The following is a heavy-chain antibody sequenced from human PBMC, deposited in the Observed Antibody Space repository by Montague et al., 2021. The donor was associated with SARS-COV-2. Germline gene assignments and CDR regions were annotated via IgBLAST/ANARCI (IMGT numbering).Heavy chain of an antibody. CDR2: IYNNGAT. V-gene: IGHV3-66*04. J-gene: IGHJ5*02. D-gene: IGHD3-10*01. CDR1: GFTITNKY. Sequence: SLRLSCAASGFTITNKYMIWVRQAPGKGLNWVSLIYNNGATSYADSVKDRLTVSRDNSKDTLYLQMSSLRVEDTAVYFCASQYSLGTYWAFDPWGQGTLVTVSS. CDR3: ASQYSLGTYWAFDP.